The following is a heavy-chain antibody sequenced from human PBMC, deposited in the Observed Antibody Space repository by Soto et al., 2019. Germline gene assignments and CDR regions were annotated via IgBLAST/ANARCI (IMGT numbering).Heavy chain of an antibody. D-gene: IGHD3-16*01. V-gene: IGHV4-59*02. CDR3: ARIRGLGEVSPYFDH. Sequence: SETLSLTCSFSGDSVTSHYLTWIRQSPEKGLEWIGYMHYTGFSHYNPSLKSRVTISVDTSKNQFTLQLTSVTAADTAVYYCARIRGLGEVSPYFDHWGQGARVTVSS. CDR1: GDSVTSHY. CDR2: MHYTGFS. J-gene: IGHJ4*02.